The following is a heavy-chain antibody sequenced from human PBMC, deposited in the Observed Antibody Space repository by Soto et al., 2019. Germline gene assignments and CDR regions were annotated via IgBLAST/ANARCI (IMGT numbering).Heavy chain of an antibody. Sequence: QVQLQESGPGVVEPSQTLSLTCTVSDGSISSGDYYWSWIRQPPGKGLEWIGYIYYSWSTYYNPSLKSRVTISIDTSKNQFSLKLSSVTAADTAVYYCAGGYRHPNYCFDYWGQGTLVTVSS. CDR1: DGSISSGDYY. J-gene: IGHJ4*02. CDR2: IYYSWST. CDR3: AGGYRHPNYCFDY. V-gene: IGHV4-30-4*01. D-gene: IGHD3-16*02.